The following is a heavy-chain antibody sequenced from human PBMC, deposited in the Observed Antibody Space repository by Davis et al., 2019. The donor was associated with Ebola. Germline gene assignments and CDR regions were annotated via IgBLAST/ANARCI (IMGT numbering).Heavy chain of an antibody. CDR2: IWYDGSNK. J-gene: IGHJ4*02. V-gene: IGHV3-33*01. CDR3: ARVWFQWLVLDY. D-gene: IGHD6-19*01. Sequence: GESLKISCAASGFTFSSYGMHWVRQAPGKGLEWVAVIWYDGSNKYYADSLRGRFTISRDNAKNSLNLQMNSLGAEDTAVYYCARVWFQWLVLDYWGPGTLVTVSS. CDR1: GFTFSSYG.